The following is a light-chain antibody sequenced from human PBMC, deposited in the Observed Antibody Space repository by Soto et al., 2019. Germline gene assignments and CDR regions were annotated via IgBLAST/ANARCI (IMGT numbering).Light chain of an antibody. CDR2: GAS. Sequence: IQLTQSPSSLSASVGDSVTITCRASQGITSYLAWYQQKPVKAPNRLIYGASTLQSGVPSRFGGSGSGTDFTLTITTLQAEEFATYDGQQTRSYPSTFGVGTKVYIK. J-gene: IGKJ4*01. CDR3: QQTRSYPST. CDR1: QGITSY. V-gene: IGKV1-9*01.